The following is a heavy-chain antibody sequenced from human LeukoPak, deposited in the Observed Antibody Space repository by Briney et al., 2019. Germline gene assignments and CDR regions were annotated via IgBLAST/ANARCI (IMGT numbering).Heavy chain of an antibody. J-gene: IGHJ4*02. CDR3: ASNTGTVFDY. V-gene: IGHV4-39*07. CDR1: GGSINTGSYY. Sequence: SETLSLTCTVSGGSINTGSYYWGWIRQPPGKGLEWIGSIYYSGSTYSNPSLKSRVTISVDTSKNQFSLKLNSVTAADTAVYYCASNTGTVFDYWGQGALVTVSS. D-gene: IGHD7-27*01. CDR2: IYYSGST.